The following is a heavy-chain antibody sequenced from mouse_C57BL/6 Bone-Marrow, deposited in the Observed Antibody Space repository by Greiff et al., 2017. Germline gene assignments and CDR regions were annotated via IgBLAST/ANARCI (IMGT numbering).Heavy chain of an antibody. V-gene: IGHV1-55*01. Sequence: QVQLQQPGAALVTPGASVTMSCKASVYTFTLSSITWVKQRPGHGLSWIGALYPGSGSTNSNQKFKGKAPLTVDTSSSTAYMQLSSLTSEDSAVYYCAREGFYYYGSSDYWGQGTTLTGSS. D-gene: IGHD1-1*01. CDR3: AREGFYYYGSSDY. CDR2: LYPGSGST. CDR1: VYTFTLSS. J-gene: IGHJ2*01.